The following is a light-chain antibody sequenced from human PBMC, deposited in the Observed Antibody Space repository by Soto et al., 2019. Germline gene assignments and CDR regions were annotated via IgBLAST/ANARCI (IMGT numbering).Light chain of an antibody. V-gene: IGKV1-17*01. Sequence: DIQMTPSPSSLSASVGDRVTITCRASQGIRNDLVWYQQKPGEAPKRLIYAASVLQTGVPSRFSGSGSGTEFTPTISSLQPEDFASYYCLQHNSYPFTFGPGTKVDIK. J-gene: IGKJ3*01. CDR2: AAS. CDR1: QGIRND. CDR3: LQHNSYPFT.